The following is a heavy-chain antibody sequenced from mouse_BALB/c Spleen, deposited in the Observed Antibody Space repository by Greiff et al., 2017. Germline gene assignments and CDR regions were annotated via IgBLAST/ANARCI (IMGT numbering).Heavy chain of an antibody. CDR1: GFTFSSFG. D-gene: IGHD2-4*01. V-gene: IGHV5-17*02. CDR2: ISSGSSTI. Sequence: EVKLVESGGGLVQPGGSRKLSCAASGFTFSSFGMHWVRQAPEKGLEWVAYISSGSSTIYYANTVKGRFTISRDNPKNTLFLQMTSLRSEDTAMYYCARNYDYDGRGFAYWGQGTLVTVSA. J-gene: IGHJ3*01. CDR3: ARNYDYDGRGFAY.